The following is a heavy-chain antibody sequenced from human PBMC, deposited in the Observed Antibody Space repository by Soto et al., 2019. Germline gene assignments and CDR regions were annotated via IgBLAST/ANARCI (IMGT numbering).Heavy chain of an antibody. CDR3: ARVQMATIVDY. CDR2: IYYSGST. Sequence: PSETLSLTCTVSGGSISSGDYYWSWIRQPPGKGLEWIGYIYYSGSTYYNPSLKSRVTISVDTSKNQFSLKLSSVTAADTAVYYCARVQMATIVDYWGQGTLVTVSS. CDR1: GGSISSGDYY. V-gene: IGHV4-30-4*01. D-gene: IGHD5-12*01. J-gene: IGHJ4*02.